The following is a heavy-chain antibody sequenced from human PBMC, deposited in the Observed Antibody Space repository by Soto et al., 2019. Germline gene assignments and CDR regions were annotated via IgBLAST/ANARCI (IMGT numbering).Heavy chain of an antibody. Sequence: QITLKESGPTLVKPTQTLTLTCTFSGFSLSTRGVGVGWIRQPQGKALEWLALLYWDDDEGYSPSLKSRPTIPTDASKNPVVLTTTNMDPVDTATYYCAPSPRGYSYYFDYWGQGTLVTVSS. CDR3: APSPRGYSYYFDY. V-gene: IGHV2-5*02. J-gene: IGHJ4*02. CDR1: GFSLSTRGVG. CDR2: LYWDDDE. D-gene: IGHD5-18*01.